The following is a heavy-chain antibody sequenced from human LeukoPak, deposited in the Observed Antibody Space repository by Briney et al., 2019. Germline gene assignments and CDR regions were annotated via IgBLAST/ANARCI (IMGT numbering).Heavy chain of an antibody. J-gene: IGHJ4*02. V-gene: IGHV3-53*01. CDR2: IYSDGRT. CDR1: GFTVSTNF. D-gene: IGHD2/OR15-2a*01. Sequence: GGSLRLSCAASGFTVSTNFMSWVRQAPGKGLEWVSVIYSDGRTYYADSVKGRFTISRDNSKNTLYLQMNSLRAEDTALYYCARWSMNVKCCPFDYWGQGTLVTVSS. CDR3: ARWSMNVKCCPFDY.